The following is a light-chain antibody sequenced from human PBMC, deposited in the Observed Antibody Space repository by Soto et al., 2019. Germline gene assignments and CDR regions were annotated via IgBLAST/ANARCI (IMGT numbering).Light chain of an antibody. V-gene: IGKV3-11*01. CDR2: DAS. Sequence: EIVMTQSPATLSVSPGERATLSCRASQSVSSYLAWYQQKHGQAPRLLIYDASNRATGIPARFSVSWSGTDLTITISRLEPEDVEVYDGQQYGNSPQMFGQGTKVDI. CDR3: QQYGNSPQM. CDR1: QSVSSY. J-gene: IGKJ1*01.